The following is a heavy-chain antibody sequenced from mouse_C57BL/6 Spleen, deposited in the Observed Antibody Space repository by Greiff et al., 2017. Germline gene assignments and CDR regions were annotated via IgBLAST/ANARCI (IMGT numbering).Heavy chain of an antibody. D-gene: IGHD1-1*01. CDR1: GYTFTDYY. V-gene: IGHV1-26*01. Sequence: EVQLQQSGPELVKPGASVKISCKASGYTFTDYYMNWVKQSHGKSLEWIGDINPNNGGTSYNQKFKGKATLTVDKSSSTAYMELRSLTSEDSAVYYCARPTVLDRVLDYWGQGTTLTVSS. J-gene: IGHJ2*01. CDR2: INPNNGGT. CDR3: ARPTVLDRVLDY.